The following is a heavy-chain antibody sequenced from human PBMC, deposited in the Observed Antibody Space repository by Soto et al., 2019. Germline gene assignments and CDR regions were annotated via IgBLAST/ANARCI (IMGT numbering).Heavy chain of an antibody. V-gene: IGHV1-2*02. J-gene: IGHJ4*02. D-gene: IGHD3-22*01. CDR3: ARDNYDSSGHTRPLDY. CDR2: INPNSGGT. Sequence: ASVKVSCKASGYTFTGYYMHWVRQAPGQGLEWMGWINPNSGGTNYAQKFRGRVTMTRDTSISTAYMELSRLRSDDTAVYYCARDNYDSSGHTRPLDYWGQGTLVTVSS. CDR1: GYTFTGYY.